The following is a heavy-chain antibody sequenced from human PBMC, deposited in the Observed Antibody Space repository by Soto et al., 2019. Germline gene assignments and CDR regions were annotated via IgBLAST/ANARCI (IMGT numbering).Heavy chain of an antibody. V-gene: IGHV4-59*11. J-gene: IGHJ4*02. CDR1: GGSISGHY. Sequence: ALTCTVSGGSISGHYWSWIRQSPGKGLEWIGYIFYSGITNYNPSLKSRVTISVDTSRNQFSLRLSSVTAADTAVYFCARVGSSGWAPDYWSQGTLVTVSS. D-gene: IGHD6-19*01. CDR2: IFYSGIT. CDR3: ARVGSSGWAPDY.